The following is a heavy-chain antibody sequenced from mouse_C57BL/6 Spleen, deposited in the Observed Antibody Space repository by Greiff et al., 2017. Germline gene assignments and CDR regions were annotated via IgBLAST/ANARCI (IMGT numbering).Heavy chain of an antibody. CDR2: ISDGGSYT. CDR1: GFTFSSYA. J-gene: IGHJ4*01. Sequence: EVKLMESGGGLVKPGGSLKLSCAASGFTFSSYAMSWVRQTPEKRLEWVATISDGGSYTYYPDNVKGRFTISRDNAKNNLYLQMSHLKSEDTAMYYCARVHYYGSSRAMDYWGQGTSVTVSS. CDR3: ARVHYYGSSRAMDY. V-gene: IGHV5-4*03. D-gene: IGHD1-1*01.